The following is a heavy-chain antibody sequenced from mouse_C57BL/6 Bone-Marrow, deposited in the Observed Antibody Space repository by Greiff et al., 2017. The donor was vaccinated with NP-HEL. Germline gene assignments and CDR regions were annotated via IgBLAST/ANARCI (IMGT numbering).Heavy chain of an antibody. Sequence: QVQLQQPGAELVRPGTSVKLSCKASGYTFTSYWMHWVKQRPGPGLEWIGVIDPSDSYTNYNQKFKGKATLTVDTSSSTAYMQLSSLTSEDSAVYYCARPPAYWGQGTLVTVSA. CDR1: GYTFTSYW. CDR3: ARPPAY. V-gene: IGHV1-59*01. J-gene: IGHJ3*01. CDR2: IDPSDSYT.